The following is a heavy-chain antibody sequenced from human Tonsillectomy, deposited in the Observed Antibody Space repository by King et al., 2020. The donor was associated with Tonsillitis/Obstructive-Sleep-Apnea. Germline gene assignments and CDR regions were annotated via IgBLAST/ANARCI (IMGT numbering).Heavy chain of an antibody. CDR3: ARALSTASLDS. CDR1: GFAFPYYT. J-gene: IGHJ4*02. CDR2: IDSTGNHI. V-gene: IGHV3-21*01. Sequence: VQLVESGGGLVKPGGSLRLSCAASGFAFPYYTLEWVRQAPGKGLEWVSSIDSTGNHIDYADPAKGRFTVSRDNTKNALYLQMTGLRTEDTAVYYCARALSTASLDSWGQGTLVTVSS.